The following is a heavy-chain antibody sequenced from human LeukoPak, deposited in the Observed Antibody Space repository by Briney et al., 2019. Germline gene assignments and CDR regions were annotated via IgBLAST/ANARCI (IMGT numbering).Heavy chain of an antibody. V-gene: IGHV4-4*07. CDR3: ATSYSGSYYDAFDI. Sequence: SETLSLTCTVSGGSISSYYWNWIRQPAGKGLELIGRIYTSGSTNYNPSLKSRITMSVDTSKKQFSLKLSSVTAADTAVYYCATSYSGSYYDAFDIWGQGTMVTVSS. J-gene: IGHJ3*02. CDR1: GGSISSYY. D-gene: IGHD1-26*01. CDR2: IYTSGST.